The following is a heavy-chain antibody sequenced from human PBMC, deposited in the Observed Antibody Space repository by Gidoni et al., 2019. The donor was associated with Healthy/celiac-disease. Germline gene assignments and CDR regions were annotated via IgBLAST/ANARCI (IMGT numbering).Heavy chain of an antibody. CDR1: GYSFTSYG. CDR2: IDPSDSYT. Sequence: EVQLVQSGAEVKKPGESLRISCKGYGYSFTSYGIGWVRQMPGKGLEWMGRIDPSDSYTNYSPSFQGHVTISADKSISTAYLQWSSLKASDTAMYYCARQARIAVAVGLDYWGQGTLVTVSS. V-gene: IGHV5-10-1*03. D-gene: IGHD6-19*01. J-gene: IGHJ4*02. CDR3: ARQARIAVAVGLDY.